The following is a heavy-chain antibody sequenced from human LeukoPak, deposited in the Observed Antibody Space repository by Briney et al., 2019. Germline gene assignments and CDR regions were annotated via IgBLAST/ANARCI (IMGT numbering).Heavy chain of an antibody. CDR3: ARAGATGGSTFDY. J-gene: IGHJ4*02. CDR1: GGSISSYY. CDR2: IYYSGST. Sequence: PSETLSLTCTVSGGSISSYYWSWIRQPPGEGLEWIGYIYYSGSTNYNPSLKSRVTISVDTSKNQFSLKLSSVTAADTAVYYCARAGATGGSTFDYWGQGTLVTVSS. V-gene: IGHV4-59*01. D-gene: IGHD1-14*01.